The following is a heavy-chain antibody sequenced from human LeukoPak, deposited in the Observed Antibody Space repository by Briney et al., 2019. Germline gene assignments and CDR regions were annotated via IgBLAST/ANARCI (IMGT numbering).Heavy chain of an antibody. CDR2: IFYSGST. D-gene: IGHD3-22*01. CDR3: ARNPGKWFRYGMDV. CDR1: GGSIRSYY. J-gene: IGHJ6*02. V-gene: IGHV4-59*12. Sequence: SETLSLTCTVSGGSIRSYYWSWIRQPPGKGLDWIGYIFYSGSTNYNPSLKSRVTISVDMSRNQFSLKLSSVTAADTAVYYCARNPGKWFRYGMDVWGQGTTVTVSS.